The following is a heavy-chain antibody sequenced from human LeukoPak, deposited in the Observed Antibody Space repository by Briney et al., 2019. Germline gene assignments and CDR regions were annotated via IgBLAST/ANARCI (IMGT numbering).Heavy chain of an antibody. V-gene: IGHV3-53*01. CDR3: ARGKITMVREGGLYFDY. J-gene: IGHJ4*02. Sequence: PGGSLRLSCAASGFTVSSNYMSWVRQAPGKGLEWVSVIYSGGSTYYADSVKGRFTISRDNSKNTLYLQMNSLRAEDTAVYYCARGKITMVREGGLYFDYWGQGTLVTVSS. CDR2: IYSGGST. CDR1: GFTVSSNY. D-gene: IGHD3-10*01.